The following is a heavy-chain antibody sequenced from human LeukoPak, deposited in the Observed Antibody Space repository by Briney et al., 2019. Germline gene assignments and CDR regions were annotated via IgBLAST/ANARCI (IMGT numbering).Heavy chain of an antibody. CDR2: INHSGST. CDR1: GGSFSGYY. J-gene: IGHJ4*02. Sequence: SETLSLTCAVYGGSFSGYYWSWIRLPPGKGLEWIGEINHSGSTNYNPSLKSRVTISVDTSKNQFSLKLSSVTAADTAVYYCARAHSIRSVVIISRFDYWGQGTLVTVSS. V-gene: IGHV4-34*01. D-gene: IGHD3-3*01. CDR3: ARAHSIRSVVIISRFDY.